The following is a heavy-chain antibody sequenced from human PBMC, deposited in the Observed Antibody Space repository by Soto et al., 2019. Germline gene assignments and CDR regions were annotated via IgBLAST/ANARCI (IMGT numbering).Heavy chain of an antibody. CDR1: GYTFINHG. CDR2: VSGSNGNT. V-gene: IGHV1-18*04. CDR3: ARDFYPLAYYFDP. Sequence: QVQLVQSEAEVKKPGASVKVSCEASGYTFINHGISWVRQAPGQGLEWMGGVSGSNGNTKNAQKFQGRVTMTTETSTSTAHMELRNLRSDDTAVYFCARDFYPLAYYFDPWGQGTLVTVSS. J-gene: IGHJ4*02.